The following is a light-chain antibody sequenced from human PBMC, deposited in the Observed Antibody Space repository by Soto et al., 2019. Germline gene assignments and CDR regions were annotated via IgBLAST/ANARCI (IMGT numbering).Light chain of an antibody. CDR3: QSYDSSLSGYV. CDR1: SSTIGAGYN. V-gene: IGLV1-40*01. Sequence: QAVVTQPPSVSGAPGQRVTISCTGSSSTIGAGYNVHWYQQPPGIAPQLLIYGNNNRPSGVPDRFSGSKSGTSASLAITGLQADDEADYYCQSYDSSLSGYVFGTGTKLTV. J-gene: IGLJ1*01. CDR2: GNN.